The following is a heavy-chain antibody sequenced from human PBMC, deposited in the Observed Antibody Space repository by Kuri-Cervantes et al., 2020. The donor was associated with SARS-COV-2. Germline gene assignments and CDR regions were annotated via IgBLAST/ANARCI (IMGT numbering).Heavy chain of an antibody. J-gene: IGHJ6*03. CDR3: ARVGCSSTSCPPVYYYYYMDV. D-gene: IGHD2-2*01. Sequence: GGSLRLSCAASGFTFSSYAMSWVRQAPGKGLEWVSTISGSGGSTYYADSVKGRFTISRDNSKNTLYLQMNSLRAEDTAVYYCARVGCSSTSCPPVYYYYYMDVWGKGTTVTVSS. CDR1: GFTFSSYA. CDR2: ISGSGGST. V-gene: IGHV3-23*01.